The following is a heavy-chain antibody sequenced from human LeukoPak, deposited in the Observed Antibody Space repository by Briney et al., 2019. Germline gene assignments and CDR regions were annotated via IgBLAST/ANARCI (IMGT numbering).Heavy chain of an antibody. J-gene: IGHJ4*02. CDR3: ARSHYGDYTPFEY. Sequence: SVKVSCKASGGTFSSYAISWVRQAPGQGLEWMERIIPIFGTANYAQKFQGRVTITTDESTSTAYMELSSLRSEDTAVYYCARSHYGDYTPFEYWGQGALGTVSP. CDR2: IIPIFGTA. CDR1: GGTFSSYA. D-gene: IGHD4-17*01. V-gene: IGHV1-69*05.